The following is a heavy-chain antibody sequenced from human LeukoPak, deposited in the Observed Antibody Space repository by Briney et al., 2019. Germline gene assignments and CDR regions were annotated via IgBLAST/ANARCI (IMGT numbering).Heavy chain of an antibody. V-gene: IGHV3-23*01. D-gene: IGHD2-8*01. CDR1: GFTFSSYA. J-gene: IGHJ6*02. Sequence: PGGSLRLSCAASGFTFSSYAMSWVRQAPGKGLEWVSVISGSGGSTYYADSVKGRFTLSRDNSKNTLFLQMNSLRAEDTAVYYCAKNGAPTSYSGMDVWGQGTTVTVSS. CDR2: ISGSGGST. CDR3: AKNGAPTSYSGMDV.